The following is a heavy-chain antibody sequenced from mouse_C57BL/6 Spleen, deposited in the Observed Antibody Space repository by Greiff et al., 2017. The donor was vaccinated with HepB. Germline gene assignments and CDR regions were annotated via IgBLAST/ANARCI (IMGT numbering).Heavy chain of an antibody. CDR1: GYTFTSYW. CDR3: ARYGDGYYFFAY. CDR2: IDPSDSYT. J-gene: IGHJ3*01. D-gene: IGHD2-3*01. V-gene: IGHV1-69*01. Sequence: QVQLQQPGAELVMPGASVKLSCKASGYTFTSYWMHWVKQRPGQGLEWIGEIDPSDSYTNYNQKFKGKSTLTVDKSSSTAYMQLSSLTSEDSAVYYCARYGDGYYFFAYWGQGTLVTVSA.